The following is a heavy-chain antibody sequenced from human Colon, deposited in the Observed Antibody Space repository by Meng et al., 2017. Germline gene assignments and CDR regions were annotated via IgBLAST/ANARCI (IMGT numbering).Heavy chain of an antibody. J-gene: IGHJ6*02. Sequence: SETLSPTCTVSAGSIRSYYWSWIRQPPGKGLEWIGYIYYSGSTNYNPSLKSRVTISVDTSKNQFSLKLSSVTAADTAVYYCARATVRGVISYYYYYGMDVWGQGTTVTVSS. D-gene: IGHD3-10*01. V-gene: IGHV4-59*01. CDR2: IYYSGST. CDR3: ARATVRGVISYYYYYGMDV. CDR1: AGSIRSYY.